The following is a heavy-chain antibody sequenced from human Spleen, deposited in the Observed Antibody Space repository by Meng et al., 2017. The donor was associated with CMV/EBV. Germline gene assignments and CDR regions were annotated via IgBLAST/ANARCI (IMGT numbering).Heavy chain of an antibody. CDR2: IYYSGST. CDR1: SSISNGDYY. V-gene: IGHV4-30-4*08. Sequence: SSISNGDYYWSWLRQPPGKGLEWVGYIYYSGSTCYTPSLKSRVTISVDTSENQFSLKLSSVTAADTAVYYCASESCSSTSCTSGFDPWGQGTLVTVSS. J-gene: IGHJ5*02. D-gene: IGHD2-2*01. CDR3: ASESCSSTSCTSGFDP.